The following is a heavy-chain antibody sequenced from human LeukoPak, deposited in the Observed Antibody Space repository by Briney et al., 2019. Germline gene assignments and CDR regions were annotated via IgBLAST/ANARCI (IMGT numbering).Heavy chain of an antibody. CDR1: GFTFSSYS. V-gene: IGHV3-48*01. D-gene: IGHD3-3*01. CDR3: AKGTNFWSGLYGMDV. J-gene: IGHJ6*02. Sequence: PGGSLRLSCAASGFTFSSYSMNWVRQAPGKGLEWVSYISSSSSTIYYADSVKGRFTISRDNSKNTLYLQMNSLRAEDTAVYYCAKGTNFWSGLYGMDVWGQGTTVTVSS. CDR2: ISSSSSTI.